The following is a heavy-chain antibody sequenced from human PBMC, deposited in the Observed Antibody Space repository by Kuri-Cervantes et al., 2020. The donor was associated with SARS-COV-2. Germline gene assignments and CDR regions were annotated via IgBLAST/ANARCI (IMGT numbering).Heavy chain of an antibody. D-gene: IGHD3-3*01. CDR1: GFTFSGHW. CDR2: INPDGSYT. J-gene: IGHJ6*02. V-gene: IGHV3-74*01. CDR3: ARGGEGVSPNYDPYGMDV. Sequence: GGSLRLSCAASGFTFSGHWIHWVRQAPGKGLVWVSRINPDGSYTNNADSVKGRFTLSRDNAKNMLFLQMNSLRAEDTAVYCCARGGEGVSPNYDPYGMDVWGQGTTVTVSS.